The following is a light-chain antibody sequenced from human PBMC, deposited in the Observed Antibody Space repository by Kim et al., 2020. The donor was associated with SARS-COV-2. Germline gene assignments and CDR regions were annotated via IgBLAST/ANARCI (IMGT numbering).Light chain of an antibody. CDR2: NDN. CDR1: SSNIGNNA. CDR3: AAWDDSLNGYV. Sequence: QGVTIACSGTSSNIGNNAVNWYQQLPGKAPKLLIYNDNLLSSGLSDRFSGSKSGTSASLAISGLQSEDEADYYCAAWDDSLNGYVFGSGTKVTVL. V-gene: IGLV1-36*01. J-gene: IGLJ1*01.